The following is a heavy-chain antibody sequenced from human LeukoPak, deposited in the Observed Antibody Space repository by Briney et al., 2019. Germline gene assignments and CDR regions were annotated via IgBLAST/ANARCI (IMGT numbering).Heavy chain of an antibody. J-gene: IGHJ6*03. CDR3: AKDRGSGSYYAYYYYMDV. D-gene: IGHD3-10*01. CDR1: GFTFSSYG. V-gene: IGHV3-30*02. Sequence: GSLRLSCAASGFTFSSYGMHWVRQAPGKGLEWVAFIRYDGSNKYYADSVKGRFTISRDNSKNTLYLQMNSLRAEDTAVYYCAKDRGSGSYYAYYYYMDVWGKGTTVTISS. CDR2: IRYDGSNK.